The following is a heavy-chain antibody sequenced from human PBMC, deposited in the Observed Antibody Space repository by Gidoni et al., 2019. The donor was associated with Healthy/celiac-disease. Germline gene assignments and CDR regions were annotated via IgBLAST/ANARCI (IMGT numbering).Heavy chain of an antibody. CDR2: IYYSGST. J-gene: IGHJ3*02. D-gene: IGHD3-3*01. CDR1: GGSISSSSYY. CDR3: ARQPLGLVIHFDI. Sequence: QLQLQESGPGLVKPSEPLSRICTVSGGSISSSSYYWGWLRQPPGKGLEWIGSIYYSGSTYYNPSLKSRVTISVDTSKNQFSLKLSSVTAADTAVYYCARQPLGLVIHFDIWGQGTMVTVSS. V-gene: IGHV4-39*01.